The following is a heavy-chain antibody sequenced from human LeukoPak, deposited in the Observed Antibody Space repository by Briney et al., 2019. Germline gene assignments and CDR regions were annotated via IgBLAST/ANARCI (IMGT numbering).Heavy chain of an antibody. V-gene: IGHV1-8*02. J-gene: IGHJ6*03. Sequence: ASVKVSCKASGYTFTSYDINWVRQATGQGLEWMGWMNPNSGNTGYAQKFQGRVTMTTDTSTSTAYMELRSLRSDDTAVYYCARDLVGATLRGYYYYMDVWGKGTTVTVSS. D-gene: IGHD1-26*01. CDR3: ARDLVGATLRGYYYYMDV. CDR1: GYTFTSYD. CDR2: MNPNSGNT.